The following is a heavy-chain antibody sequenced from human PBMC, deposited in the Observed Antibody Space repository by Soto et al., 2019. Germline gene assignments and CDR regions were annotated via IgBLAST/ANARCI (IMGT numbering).Heavy chain of an antibody. V-gene: IGHV3-30*18. Sequence: QVQLVESGGGVVQPGRSLRLSCAASGFTFSSYGMHWVRQAPGKGLEWVAVISYDGSNKYYADSVKGRFTISRDNSKNTLYLQMNSLRAEDAAVYYCAKDLRPRISRYCSSTSCYGYYYYGMDVWGQGTTVTVSS. CDR3: AKDLRPRISRYCSSTSCYGYYYYGMDV. D-gene: IGHD2-2*01. CDR1: GFTFSSYG. J-gene: IGHJ6*02. CDR2: ISYDGSNK.